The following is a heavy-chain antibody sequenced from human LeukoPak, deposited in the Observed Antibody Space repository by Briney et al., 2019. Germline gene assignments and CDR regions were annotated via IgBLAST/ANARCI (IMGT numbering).Heavy chain of an antibody. CDR2: IKADGSDK. CDR1: GFTFTTYW. Sequence: GGSPRLSCAASGFTFTTYWMYWVRQAPGKGLEWLASIKADGSDKYYEDSVKGRFTISRDNSKNTLYLQMNSLRAEDTAVYYCAKDRYSTISAGGTLDIWGQGTMVTVSS. D-gene: IGHD6-13*01. V-gene: IGHV3-7*01. CDR3: AKDRYSTISAGGTLDI. J-gene: IGHJ3*02.